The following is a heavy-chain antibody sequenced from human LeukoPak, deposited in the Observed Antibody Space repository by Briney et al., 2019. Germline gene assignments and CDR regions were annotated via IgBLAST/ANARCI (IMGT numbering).Heavy chain of an antibody. CDR2: ISFDGSNK. CDR3: ARESCTTSCYGFDY. D-gene: IGHD2-2*01. V-gene: IGHV3-33*01. Sequence: PGGSPRLSCAASGFTFSTYGMHWVRQAPGKGLEWVAVISFDGSNKYYGDSVKGRSTISRDNSKNTLYLQMNSLRVEDTAVYYCARESCTTSCYGFDYWGQGTLVTVSS. J-gene: IGHJ4*02. CDR1: GFTFSTYG.